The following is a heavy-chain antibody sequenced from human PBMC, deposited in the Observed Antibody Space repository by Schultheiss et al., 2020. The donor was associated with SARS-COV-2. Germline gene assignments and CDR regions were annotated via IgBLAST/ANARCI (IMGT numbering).Heavy chain of an antibody. Sequence: GGSLRLSCEVSGFTLRNYAMSWVRQAPGKGLEWLSSVTSSGDNTYYADSVKGRFIFSRDNSKNMLYLQMNSLRAEDTAVYYCAKGLNWGPPFDYWGQGTLVTVSS. CDR2: VTSSGDNT. V-gene: IGHV3-23*01. D-gene: IGHD7-27*01. CDR3: AKGLNWGPPFDY. J-gene: IGHJ4*02. CDR1: GFTLRNYA.